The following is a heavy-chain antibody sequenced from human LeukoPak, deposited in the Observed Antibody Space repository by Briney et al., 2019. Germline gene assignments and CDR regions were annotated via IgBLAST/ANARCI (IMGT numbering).Heavy chain of an antibody. Sequence: GESLLISCEGSGSTFTTYWIAWVRQLPGKGLEWMGIIFSGDSDTKYSPSFQGQVTISADKSINTAYLQWSSLKASDTAMYYCARLAVWGTYRYTLDYWGQGTLVTVSS. CDR2: IFSGDSDT. CDR1: GSTFTTYW. V-gene: IGHV5-51*01. J-gene: IGHJ4*02. CDR3: ARLAVWGTYRYTLDY. D-gene: IGHD3-16*02.